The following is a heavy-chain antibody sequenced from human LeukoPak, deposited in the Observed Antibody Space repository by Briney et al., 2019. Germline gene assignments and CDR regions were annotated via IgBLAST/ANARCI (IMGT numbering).Heavy chain of an antibody. Sequence: GGSLRLSCAASGFTFSSYWMSWVRQAPGKGLEWVANIKQDGSEKYYVDSVKGRFTISRDNAKNSLYLQMNSLRAEDTAVYYCARGSIFGVVTPRYMDVWGKGTTVTVSS. CDR3: ARGSIFGVVTPRYMDV. D-gene: IGHD3-3*01. CDR2: IKQDGSEK. V-gene: IGHV3-7*01. CDR1: GFTFSSYW. J-gene: IGHJ6*03.